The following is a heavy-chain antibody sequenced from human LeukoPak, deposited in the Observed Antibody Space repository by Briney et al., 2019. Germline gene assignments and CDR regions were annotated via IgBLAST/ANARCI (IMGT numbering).Heavy chain of an antibody. V-gene: IGHV4-61*05. CDR1: GGSISSSSYY. CDR2: IYYSGST. CDR3: ARLGYYDSSGSNDAFDI. D-gene: IGHD3-22*01. Sequence: SETLSLTCTVSGGSISSSSYYWGWIRQPPGTGLEWIGYIYYSGSTNYNPSLKSRVTISVDTSKNQFSLKLSSVTAADTAVYYCARLGYYDSSGSNDAFDIWGQGTMVTVSS. J-gene: IGHJ3*02.